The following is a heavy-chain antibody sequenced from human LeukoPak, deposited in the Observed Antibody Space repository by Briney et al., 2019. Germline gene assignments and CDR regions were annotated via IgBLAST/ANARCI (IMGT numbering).Heavy chain of an antibody. CDR2: ISPYNGNT. CDR1: GYTFINYG. Sequence: ASVKVSCKASGYTFINYGITWVRQAPGQGLEWMGWISPYNGNTKYLQKFQGRVTMTTDTSTSTASMEVRSLRSEDTAVYYCATNTFGGANYYFDYWGQGTLVTASS. D-gene: IGHD3-16*01. V-gene: IGHV1-18*01. J-gene: IGHJ4*02. CDR3: ATNTFGGANYYFDY.